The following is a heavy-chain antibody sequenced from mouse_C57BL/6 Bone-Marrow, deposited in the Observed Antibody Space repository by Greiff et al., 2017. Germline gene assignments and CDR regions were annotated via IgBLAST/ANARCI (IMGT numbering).Heavy chain of an antibody. CDR1: GFTFSSYG. V-gene: IGHV5-6*01. CDR3: ARRVIYYDYDWYFDV. D-gene: IGHD2-4*01. Sequence: EVKLMESGGDLVKPGGSLKLSCAASGFTFSSYGMSWVRQTPDKRLEWVATISSGGSYTYYPDSVKGRFTISRENAKNTLYLQMSSLKSEDTAMYYCARRVIYYDYDWYFDVWGTGTTVTVSS. J-gene: IGHJ1*03. CDR2: ISSGGSYT.